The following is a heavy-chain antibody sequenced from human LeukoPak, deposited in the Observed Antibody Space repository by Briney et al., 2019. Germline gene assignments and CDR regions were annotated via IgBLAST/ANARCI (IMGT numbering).Heavy chain of an antibody. V-gene: IGHV4-61*02. J-gene: IGHJ1*01. CDR2: IYTSGST. CDR1: GGSISSGSYY. D-gene: IGHD3-22*01. CDR3: ARDSPDYYDSSGYYARAEYFQH. Sequence: SETLSLTCTVSGGSISSGSYYWSWIRQPAGKGLEWIGRIYTSGSTNYNPSLKSRVTISVDTSKNQFSLKLSSVTAADTAVYYCARDSPDYYDSSGYYARAEYFQHWGQGTQVTVSS.